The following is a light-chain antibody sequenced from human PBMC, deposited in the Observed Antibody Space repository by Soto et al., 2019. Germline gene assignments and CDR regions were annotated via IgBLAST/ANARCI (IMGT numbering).Light chain of an antibody. CDR1: QSIGSW. CDR2: DAS. Sequence: DTQMTQSPSTLSASVGDRVTITCRASQSIGSWMAWYQQIPGKAPKLLIFDASTLQSGVPSRFSGSGSGTEFTLTISSLHPDDFATYYCQQYNGYSSTFGQGTTLEI. J-gene: IGKJ2*01. V-gene: IGKV1-5*01. CDR3: QQYNGYSST.